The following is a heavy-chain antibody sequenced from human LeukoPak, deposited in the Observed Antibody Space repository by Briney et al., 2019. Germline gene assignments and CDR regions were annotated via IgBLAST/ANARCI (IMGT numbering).Heavy chain of an antibody. CDR3: AREEGTAFFDY. Sequence: PGGSLRLSCAASGFSFSSYSMNWVRQAPGKGLEWISYISSSSSTIHYADSVKGRFTISRDNAKNSLYLQMNSLRAEDTAVYYCAREEGTAFFDYWGQGTLVTVSS. D-gene: IGHD2-21*02. V-gene: IGHV3-48*01. CDR1: GFSFSSYS. CDR2: ISSSSSTI. J-gene: IGHJ4*02.